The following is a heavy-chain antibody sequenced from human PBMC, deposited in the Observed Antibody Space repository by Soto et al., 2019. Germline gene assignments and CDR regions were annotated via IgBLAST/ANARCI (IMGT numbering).Heavy chain of an antibody. V-gene: IGHV1-58*01. CDR1: GFTFTSSA. Sequence: AVKVSCKASGFTFTSSAVQWVRQARGQRLEWIGWIVVGSGNTNYAQRFQERVTITRDMSTSTAYMELSSLRSEDTAVYYCAAKPHSYYYDSSGYYAFDIWGQGTMVTVSS. D-gene: IGHD3-22*01. CDR2: IVVGSGNT. CDR3: AAKPHSYYYDSSGYYAFDI. J-gene: IGHJ3*02.